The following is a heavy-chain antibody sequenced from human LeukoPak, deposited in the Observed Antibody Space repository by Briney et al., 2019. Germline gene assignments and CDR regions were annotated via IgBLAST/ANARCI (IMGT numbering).Heavy chain of an antibody. J-gene: IGHJ4*02. Sequence: GGSLRLSCAASGFTFSSYEMNWVPQAPGKGLEWVSYISSSGSTIYYADSVKGRFTISRDNAKNSLYLQMNSLRAEDTAVYYCARWRSGTFDYWGQGTLVTVSS. V-gene: IGHV3-48*03. CDR3: ARWRSGTFDY. D-gene: IGHD3-3*01. CDR2: ISSSGSTI. CDR1: GFTFSSYE.